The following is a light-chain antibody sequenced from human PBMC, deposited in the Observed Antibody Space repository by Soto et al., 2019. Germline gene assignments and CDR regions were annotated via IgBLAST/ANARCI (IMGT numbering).Light chain of an antibody. CDR3: QQYGGSMT. CDR2: GAS. CDR1: QSLSSSY. V-gene: IGKV3-20*01. J-gene: IGKJ5*01. Sequence: EIVLTQSPGTLSLSPGDTATLSCRASQSLSSSYLAWYQQRPGQAPRLLIYGASSRATGIPDRFSGSGSGTDFTLNISRLDPEDFAVYYCQQYGGSMTFGQGTRLE.